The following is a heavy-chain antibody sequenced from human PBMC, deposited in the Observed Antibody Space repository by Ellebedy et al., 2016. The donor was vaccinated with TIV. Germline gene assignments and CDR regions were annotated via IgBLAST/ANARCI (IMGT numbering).Heavy chain of an antibody. D-gene: IGHD4-17*01. Sequence: ASVKVSCKASGYTFTGYYMHWVRQAPGQGLEWIGAFLPMFGTSNSAQKFQGRVTITADESTGTAYMELSSLRYEDTAVYYCARGAVDYGDDETESDYYGMDVWGQGTTVTVSS. J-gene: IGHJ6*02. CDR1: GYTFTGYY. CDR2: FLPMFGTS. CDR3: ARGAVDYGDDETESDYYGMDV. V-gene: IGHV1-69*13.